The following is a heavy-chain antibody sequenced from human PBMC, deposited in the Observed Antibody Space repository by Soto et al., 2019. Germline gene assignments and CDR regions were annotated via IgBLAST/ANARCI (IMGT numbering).Heavy chain of an antibody. V-gene: IGHV1-18*01. Sequence: GASVKVSCKASGYTFTSYGISWVRQAPGQGLEWMGWISAYNGNTNYAQKLQGRVTMTTDTSTSTAYMELRSLRSDDTAVYYCARWIAVAGTPNYGMDVWGQGTTVTVSS. CDR1: GYTFTSYG. CDR2: ISAYNGNT. D-gene: IGHD6-19*01. CDR3: ARWIAVAGTPNYGMDV. J-gene: IGHJ6*02.